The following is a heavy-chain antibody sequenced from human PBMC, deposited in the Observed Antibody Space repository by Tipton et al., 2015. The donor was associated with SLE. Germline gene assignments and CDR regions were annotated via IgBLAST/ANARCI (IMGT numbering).Heavy chain of an antibody. CDR3: ARTYSVSYWYFDL. J-gene: IGHJ2*01. CDR1: GGSIRSETW. V-gene: IGHV4-4*02. CDR2: IYHRGTT. D-gene: IGHD1-26*01. Sequence: TLSLTCAVSGGSIRSETWWRWVRQPPGKGLEWIGEIYHRGTTNYNPSLKSRGTISLDKSRNQFSLRLTSVTAADTAVYYCARTYSVSYWYFDLWGRGTLVTVSS.